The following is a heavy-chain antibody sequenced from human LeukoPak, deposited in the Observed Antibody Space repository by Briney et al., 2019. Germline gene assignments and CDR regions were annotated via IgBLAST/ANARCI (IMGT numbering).Heavy chain of an antibody. J-gene: IGHJ6*03. Sequence: SETLSLTCTVSGGSISSYYWSWTRQPPGKGLEWIGYIYYSGSTNYNPSLKSRVTISVDTSKNQFSLKLSSVTAADTAVYYCASSRWYYYMDVWGKGTTVTVSS. CDR3: ASSRWYYYMDV. D-gene: IGHD2-15*01. CDR2: IYYSGST. V-gene: IGHV4-59*01. CDR1: GGSISSYY.